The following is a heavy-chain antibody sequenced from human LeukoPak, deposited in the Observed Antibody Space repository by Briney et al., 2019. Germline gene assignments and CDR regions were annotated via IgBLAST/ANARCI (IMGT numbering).Heavy chain of an antibody. CDR3: AKIEQWPHRLDP. Sequence: GGSLRLSCAASGFTLSNYAMRWVRQAPGKGLEWVSGISGSGGSTYYADSVKGRVTISRDNSKNTLYLQMNSLRAGDPAGYYCAKIEQWPHRLDPWGQGTLVTVSS. V-gene: IGHV3-23*01. CDR1: GFTLSNYA. CDR2: ISGSGGST. J-gene: IGHJ5*02. D-gene: IGHD6-19*01.